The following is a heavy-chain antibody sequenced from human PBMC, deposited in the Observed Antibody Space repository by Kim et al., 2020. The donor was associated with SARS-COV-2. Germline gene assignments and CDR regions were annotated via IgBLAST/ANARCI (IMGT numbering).Heavy chain of an antibody. CDR3: ARGMGGSYYSHFDY. V-gene: IGHV3-30*01. J-gene: IGHJ4*02. D-gene: IGHD1-26*01. Sequence: ADSVTGRVTSPRDNSKNTLYLQRNGLRAEDTGVYYCARGMGGSYYSHFDYWGQGTLVTVSS.